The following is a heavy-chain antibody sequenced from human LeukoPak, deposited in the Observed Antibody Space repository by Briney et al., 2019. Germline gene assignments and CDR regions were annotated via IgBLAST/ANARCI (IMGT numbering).Heavy chain of an antibody. CDR1: GFTFSGYS. CDR3: AKDVNSYCRGDCSDY. D-gene: IGHD2-21*01. CDR2: ISGPSSTI. J-gene: IGHJ4*02. V-gene: IGHV3-48*01. Sequence: PGGSLRLSCAASGFTFSGYSMNWVRQAPGKGLEWVSYISGPSSTIYYADSVKGRFTISRDNSKNTVSLEMNSLRAEDTAIYYCAKDVNSYCRGDCSDYWGQGTLVTVSS.